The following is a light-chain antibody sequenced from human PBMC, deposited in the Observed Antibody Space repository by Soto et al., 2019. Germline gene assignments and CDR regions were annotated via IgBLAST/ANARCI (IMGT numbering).Light chain of an antibody. V-gene: IGLV2-14*01. CDR1: SSDVGSYSR. Sequence: QSVLTQPASVSGSPGQSITISCTGTSSDVGSYSRVSWIQQHPGKTPKLMIYEVTNRPSRVSSRFSGSKSGNTASLTISGLQAEDEADYYCTSFTSSSTWVFGGGTKVTVL. J-gene: IGLJ3*02. CDR3: TSFTSSSTWV. CDR2: EVT.